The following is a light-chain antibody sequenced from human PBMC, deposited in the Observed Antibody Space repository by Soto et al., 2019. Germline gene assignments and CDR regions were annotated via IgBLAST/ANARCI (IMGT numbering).Light chain of an antibody. CDR3: QQYDMWPIT. CDR2: RAS. V-gene: IGKV3-15*01. J-gene: IGKJ5*01. CDR1: QSVSSN. Sequence: EIVMTQSPATLSVSPGERATLSCRASQSVSSNLAWHQQKPGQAPRLLIYRASTRAAGVPARFSGSGSGTEFTLTISSLLSEDIAVYYCQQYDMWPITFGQGTRLEIK.